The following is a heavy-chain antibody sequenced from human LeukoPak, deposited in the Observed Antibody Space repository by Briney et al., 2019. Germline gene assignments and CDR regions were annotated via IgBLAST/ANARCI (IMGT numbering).Heavy chain of an antibody. Sequence: YPSETLSLTCAVYGGSFRGYYWSWIRQPPGKGLEWIGEINHSGSTNYNPSLKSRVTISVDTSKNQFSLKLSSVTAADTAVYYCARGSSSVYYYGMDVWGQGTMVTVSS. V-gene: IGHV4-34*01. CDR1: GGSFRGYY. CDR3: ARGSSSVYYYGMDV. J-gene: IGHJ6*02. CDR2: INHSGST. D-gene: IGHD6-6*01.